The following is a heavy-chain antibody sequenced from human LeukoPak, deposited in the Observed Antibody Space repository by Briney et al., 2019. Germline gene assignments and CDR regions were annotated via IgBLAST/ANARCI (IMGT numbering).Heavy chain of an antibody. CDR1: GFTFSRNS. CDR3: AKERITSSGWYGEFDY. Sequence: GGSLRLSCAASGFTFSRNSMNWVRQAPGEGLEWVSYISSSSIYYADSVKGRFTISRDNAKNALYLQMTSLRAEDTAVYYCAKERITSSGWYGEFDYWGQGTLVTVSS. CDR2: ISSSSI. D-gene: IGHD6-19*01. J-gene: IGHJ4*02. V-gene: IGHV3-48*01.